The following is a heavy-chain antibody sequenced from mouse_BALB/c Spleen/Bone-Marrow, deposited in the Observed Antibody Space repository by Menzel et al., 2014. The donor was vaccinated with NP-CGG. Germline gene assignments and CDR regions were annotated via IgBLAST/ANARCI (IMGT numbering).Heavy chain of an antibody. D-gene: IGHD3-3*01. Sequence: QVQLQQPGAELVRPGASVKLSCRASGYSFTSYWMIWVKQRPGQGLEWIGMIHLSDSESRLNQKFKDKDTLTVDKSSSTAYMQLSSPTSEDSAVYYCTRYDLTTRAFAYWGQGTLVTVSA. CDR1: GYSFTSYW. CDR2: IHLSDSES. CDR3: TRYDLTTRAFAY. J-gene: IGHJ3*01. V-gene: IGHV1-61*01.